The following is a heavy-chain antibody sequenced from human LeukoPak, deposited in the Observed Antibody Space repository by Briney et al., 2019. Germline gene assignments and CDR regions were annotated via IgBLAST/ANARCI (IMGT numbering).Heavy chain of an antibody. CDR2: IFHSGST. CDR1: GGSINTSNR. J-gene: IGHJ3*02. D-gene: IGHD5-24*01. V-gene: IGHV4-4*02. CDR3: ARGVEMATIGAFDI. Sequence: SGTLSLTCAVSGGSINTSNRWSWVRQPPGKGLEWIGEIFHSGSTNYNLSLKSRVTISVDKSKNQFSLKLSSVTAADTAVYYCARGVEMATIGAFDIWGRGTMVTVSS.